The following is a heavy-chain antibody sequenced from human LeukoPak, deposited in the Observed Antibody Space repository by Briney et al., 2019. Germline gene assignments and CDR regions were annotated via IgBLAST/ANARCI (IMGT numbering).Heavy chain of an antibody. Sequence: PSETLSLTCTVSGDSISSSSYYWGWLRQPPGKGLEWIGSIYYSGSTYYNPSLKSRVTISVDTSKNQFSLKLSSVTAADTAVYYCARSYQLGLDYWGQGTLVTVSS. CDR3: ARSYQLGLDY. J-gene: IGHJ4*02. D-gene: IGHD2-2*01. CDR2: IYYSGST. V-gene: IGHV4-39*01. CDR1: GDSISSSSYY.